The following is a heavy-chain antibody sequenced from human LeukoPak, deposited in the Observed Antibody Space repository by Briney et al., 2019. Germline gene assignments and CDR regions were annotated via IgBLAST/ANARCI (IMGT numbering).Heavy chain of an antibody. J-gene: IGHJ4*02. Sequence: GASVKVSCKDSGGTFSSYAISWVRQAPGQGLEWMGGIIPIFGTANYAQKFRGRVTITADESTSTAYMELSSLRSEDTAVYYCTFGYSYGSSYWGQGTLVTVSS. D-gene: IGHD5-18*01. CDR3: TFGYSYGSSY. CDR1: GGTFSSYA. CDR2: IIPIFGTA. V-gene: IGHV1-69*13.